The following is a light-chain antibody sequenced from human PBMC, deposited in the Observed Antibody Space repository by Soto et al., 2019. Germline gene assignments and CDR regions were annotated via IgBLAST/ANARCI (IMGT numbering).Light chain of an antibody. CDR1: SSDVGNYNL. CDR3: CSYADLIL. CDR2: EGS. Sequence: QSALTQPASVSGSPGQSITNSCTGTSSDVGNYNLVSWYQQHPGKAPKLIIYEGSKRPSGVSNRFSGSKSGNTASLTISGLQTEDEADYYCCSYADLILFGGGTKVTVL. J-gene: IGLJ2*01. V-gene: IGLV2-23*01.